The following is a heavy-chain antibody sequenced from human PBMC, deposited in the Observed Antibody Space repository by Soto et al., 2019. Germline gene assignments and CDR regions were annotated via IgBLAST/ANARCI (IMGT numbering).Heavy chain of an antibody. CDR2: VYNGGPT. CDR1: GDSVSSGRFY. J-gene: IGHJ4*02. CDR3: ARAPFVARPYDY. Sequence: SETLSLTCTVSGDSVSSGRFYWSWIRQPPGKGLEWIGSVYNGGPTNFNPSLKSRVAISVDTSKNQFSLKMSSVTAADTAVYYCARAPFVARPYDYWGQGTLVTVSS. D-gene: IGHD2-15*01. V-gene: IGHV4-61*01.